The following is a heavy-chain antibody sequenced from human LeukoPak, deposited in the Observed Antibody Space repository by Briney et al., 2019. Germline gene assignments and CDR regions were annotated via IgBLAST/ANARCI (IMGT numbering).Heavy chain of an antibody. CDR1: GFTFSSYW. D-gene: IGHD3-10*01. V-gene: IGHV3-74*01. CDR2: INSDGSST. Sequence: GGSLRLSCAASGFTFSSYWMHWVRQAPGKGLVWVSRINSDGSSTSYADSVKGRFTISRDNAKNTVFLQMSSLRAEDTALYYCARKSASGNYPLDYWGQGTPVSVSS. J-gene: IGHJ4*02. CDR3: ARKSASGNYPLDY.